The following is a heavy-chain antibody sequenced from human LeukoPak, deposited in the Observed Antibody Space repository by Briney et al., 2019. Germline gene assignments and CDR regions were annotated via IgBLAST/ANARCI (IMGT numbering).Heavy chain of an antibody. CDR2: IYYSGST. CDR3: AREKLGSVLRYFDWLRDYYYYYYMDV. CDR1: GGSISSGSYY. Sequence: SETLSLTCTVSGGSISSGSYYWSWIRQPPGKGLEWIGSIYYSGSTYYNPSLKSRVTISVDTSKNQFSLKLSSVTAADTAVYYCAREKLGSVLRYFDWLRDYYYYYYMDVWGKGTTVTVSS. V-gene: IGHV4-39*07. D-gene: IGHD3-9*01. J-gene: IGHJ6*03.